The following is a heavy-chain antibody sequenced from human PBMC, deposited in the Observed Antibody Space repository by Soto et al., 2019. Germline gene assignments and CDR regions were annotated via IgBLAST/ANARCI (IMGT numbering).Heavy chain of an antibody. V-gene: IGHV7-4-1*01. Sequence: ASVKASCKASGYTFTSYAMNWVRQAPGQGLEWVGWINTNTGNPTCAQGFTGRFVFSLDTSVSTAYLQICSLKAEDTAVYYCARGRALGYCTNGVCYTGEDYYYYGMDVWGQGTTVTVSS. CDR2: INTNTGNP. CDR1: GYTFTSYA. J-gene: IGHJ6*02. D-gene: IGHD2-8*01. CDR3: ARGRALGYCTNGVCYTGEDYYYYGMDV.